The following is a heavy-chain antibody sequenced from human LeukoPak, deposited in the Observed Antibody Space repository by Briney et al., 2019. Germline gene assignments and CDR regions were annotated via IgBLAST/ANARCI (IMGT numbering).Heavy chain of an antibody. J-gene: IGHJ4*02. Sequence: GASLRLSCAASGFTFSSYGMHWVRQAPGKGLEWVAVIWYDGSNKYYADSVKGRFTISRDNSKNTLYLQMNSLRAEDTAVYYCAREGNSGYDHEDYFDYWGQGTLVTVSS. CDR3: AREGNSGYDHEDYFDY. CDR1: GFTFSSYG. V-gene: IGHV3-33*01. D-gene: IGHD5-12*01. CDR2: IWYDGSNK.